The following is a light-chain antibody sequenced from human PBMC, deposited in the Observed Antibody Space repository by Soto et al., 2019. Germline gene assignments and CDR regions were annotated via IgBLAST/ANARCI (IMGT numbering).Light chain of an antibody. J-gene: IGLJ1*01. CDR3: AAWDDTLNGLYV. CDR1: SSNIGSNY. CDR2: SDN. Sequence: QLVLTQPPSASGTPGQRVTISCSGSSSNIGSNYVYWYQQLPGTAPKLLIYSDNQRPSGVPDRFSGSTSGTSASLAISGLQSEDEADYYCAAWDDTLNGLYVFGTGTKLTVL. V-gene: IGLV1-44*01.